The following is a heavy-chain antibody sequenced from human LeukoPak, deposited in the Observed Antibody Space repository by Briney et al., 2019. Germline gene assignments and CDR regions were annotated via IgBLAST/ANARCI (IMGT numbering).Heavy chain of an antibody. CDR2: IHYTGTT. D-gene: IGHD6-19*01. Sequence: SETLSLTCTVSGGSISGYYWSWIRQAPGKGLEWIGYIHYTGTTNYNPSLKSRVTITVHTSKNQFFLWLTSVTAADTAVYYCARPYGSGWYAAFHIWGQGTMITVSS. CDR1: GGSISGYY. J-gene: IGHJ3*02. V-gene: IGHV4-59*08. CDR3: ARPYGSGWYAAFHI.